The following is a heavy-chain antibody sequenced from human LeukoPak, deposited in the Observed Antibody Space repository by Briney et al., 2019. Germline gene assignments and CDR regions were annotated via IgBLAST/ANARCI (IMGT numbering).Heavy chain of an antibody. CDR2: IGGYDGDR. CDR3: ARDQDYYGSGSYYNEGDY. Sequence: GASVKVSCKASGFSFICYGFSWVRQAPGQGLEWMGWIGGYDGDRHYAQQFQGRVTITTDTSTSTAYMELRSLRSDDTAVYYCARDQDYYGSGSYYNEGDYWGQGTLVTVSS. V-gene: IGHV1-18*01. J-gene: IGHJ4*02. D-gene: IGHD3-10*01. CDR1: GFSFICYG.